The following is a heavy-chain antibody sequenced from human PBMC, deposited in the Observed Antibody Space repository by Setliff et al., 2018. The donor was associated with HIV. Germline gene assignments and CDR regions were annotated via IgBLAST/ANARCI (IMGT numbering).Heavy chain of an antibody. Sequence: GSLRLSCAPSGFTFNNSGMHWVRQPPGKGLEWVAFMRYDGRDEFYADSVKGRFTISRDNAKNSLYLQMNSLRAEDTAVYYCARPNYYDSSGSFDYWGQGTLVTVSS. D-gene: IGHD3-22*01. CDR1: GFTFNNSG. V-gene: IGHV3-33*08. CDR2: MRYDGRDE. J-gene: IGHJ4*02. CDR3: ARPNYYDSSGSFDY.